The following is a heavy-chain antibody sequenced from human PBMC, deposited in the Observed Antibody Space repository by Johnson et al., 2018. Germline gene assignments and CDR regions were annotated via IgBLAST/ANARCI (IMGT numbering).Heavy chain of an antibody. CDR3: ARVGRYYDSSGYLTDAFDI. J-gene: IGHJ3*02. CDR1: GFTFSSYG. CDR2: IWYDGSNK. V-gene: IGHV3-33*01. Sequence: QVQLVQSGGGVVQPGRSLRLSCAASGFTFSSYGMHWVRQAPGKGLEWVAIIWYDGSNKYYADSVKGRFTISRDNSKNTLYLQMNSLRAEDTAVYYCARVGRYYDSSGYLTDAFDIWGQGTMVTVSS. D-gene: IGHD3-22*01.